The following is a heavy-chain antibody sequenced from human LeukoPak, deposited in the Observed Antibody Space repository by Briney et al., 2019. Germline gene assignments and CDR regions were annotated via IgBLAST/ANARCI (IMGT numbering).Heavy chain of an antibody. Sequence: PSETLSLTCTVSGGSISSYYWSWIRQPPGKGLEWIGYIYYSGSTNYNPSLKSRVTISVDTSKNQFSLKLSSVTAADTAVYYCARSIYDFWSGYYHDAFDIWGQGTMVTVSS. V-gene: IGHV4-59*01. CDR2: IYYSGST. CDR1: GGSISSYY. D-gene: IGHD3-3*01. J-gene: IGHJ3*02. CDR3: ARSIYDFWSGYYHDAFDI.